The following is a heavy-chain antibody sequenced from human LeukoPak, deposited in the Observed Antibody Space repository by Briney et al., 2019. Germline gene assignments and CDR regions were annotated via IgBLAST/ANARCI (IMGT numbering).Heavy chain of an antibody. V-gene: IGHV3-23*01. CDR2: ISGSGVGT. D-gene: IGHD3/OR15-3a*01. J-gene: IGHJ4*02. Sequence: PGGSLRLSCAASGFTFATYAMSWVRQPPGKGLEWVSGISGSGVGTYYADSVKGRFTISRGNSENTLYLQMNSLGADDTAVYYCARGRIGPDYWGQGTLVTVSS. CDR1: GFTFATYA. CDR3: ARGRIGPDY.